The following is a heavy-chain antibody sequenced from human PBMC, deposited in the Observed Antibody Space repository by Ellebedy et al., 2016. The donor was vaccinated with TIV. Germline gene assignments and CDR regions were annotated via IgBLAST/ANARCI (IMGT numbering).Heavy chain of an antibody. CDR1: GYTFTSYG. J-gene: IGHJ5*02. V-gene: IGHV1-18*01. CDR3: ARDNTVGGTNWFDP. CDR2: ISGLNGKT. D-gene: IGHD6-19*01. Sequence: AASVTVSCKTSGYTFTSYGVSWVRQAPGQGLEWMGWISGLNGKTKYARTVQGRVTLTTDTAARTVYMELTSLRSDDTAVYYCARDNTVGGTNWFDPWGQGTLVIVSS.